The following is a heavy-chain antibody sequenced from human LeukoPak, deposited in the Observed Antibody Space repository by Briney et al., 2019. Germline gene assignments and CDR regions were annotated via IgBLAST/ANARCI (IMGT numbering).Heavy chain of an antibody. Sequence: PGGSLRLSCAASGFPFPIYGMHWVRQAPGKGLEWVAFIRYDGSNKYYADSVKGRFTISRDNSKNTLYLQMNSLRAEDTAVYYCAKDPKYYYDSSGYYDYYYYYMDVWGKGTTVTVSS. J-gene: IGHJ6*03. D-gene: IGHD3-22*01. CDR3: AKDPKYYYDSSGYYDYYYYYMDV. V-gene: IGHV3-30*02. CDR1: GFPFPIYG. CDR2: IRYDGSNK.